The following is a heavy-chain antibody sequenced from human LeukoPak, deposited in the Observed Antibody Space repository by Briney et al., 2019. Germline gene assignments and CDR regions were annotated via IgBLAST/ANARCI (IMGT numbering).Heavy chain of an antibody. V-gene: IGHV4-34*01. CDR3: ARDRGPYSGYDSYYFDY. D-gene: IGHD5-12*01. CDR1: GGSFSGYY. CDR2: INHSGST. J-gene: IGHJ4*02. Sequence: SETLSLTCAVYGGSFSGYYWSWIRQPPGKGLEWIGEINHSGSTNYNPSLKSRVTISVDTSKNQFSLKLSSVTAADTAVYYCARDRGPYSGYDSYYFDYWGQGTLVTVSS.